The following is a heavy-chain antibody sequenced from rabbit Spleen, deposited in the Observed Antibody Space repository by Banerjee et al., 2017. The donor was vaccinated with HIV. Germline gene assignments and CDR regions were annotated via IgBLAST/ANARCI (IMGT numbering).Heavy chain of an antibody. J-gene: IGHJ4*01. V-gene: IGHV1S47*01. CDR1: GFDFSRTG. Sequence: EESGGDLVKPGASLTLTCTASGFDFSRTGVSWVRQAPGKGLEWIGYIDLLFGTTYYANWVNGRFTISSHNAQNTLYLQLNSLTAADTATYFCVRGASGSGYYSLWGPGTLVTVS. CDR2: IDLLFGTT. D-gene: IGHD1-1*01. CDR3: VRGASGSGYYSL.